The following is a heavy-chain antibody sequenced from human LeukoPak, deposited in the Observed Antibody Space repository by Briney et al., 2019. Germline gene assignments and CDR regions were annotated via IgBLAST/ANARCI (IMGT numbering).Heavy chain of an antibody. V-gene: IGHV4-39*02. CDR1: GGSISSSSYY. CDR3: ARDITMVRGVKGGY. J-gene: IGHJ4*02. D-gene: IGHD3-10*01. Sequence: PSETLSLTCTVSGGSISSSSYYWGWIRQPPGKGLEWIGSIYYSGSTYYNPSLKSRVTISVDTSKNQFSLKLSSVTAADTVVYYCARDITMVRGVKGGYWGQGTLVTVSS. CDR2: IYYSGST.